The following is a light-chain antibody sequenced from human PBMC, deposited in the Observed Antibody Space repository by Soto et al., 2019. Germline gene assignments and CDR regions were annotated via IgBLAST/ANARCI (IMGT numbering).Light chain of an antibody. Sequence: QAVVTQPASVSGSPGQSITISCTGTSSDVGAYNYVSWYQQHPDKAPKLMIYDVSNRPSGVSNRFSGSKSGNTASLTISGLQAEDEADYYCNSYSSTTSYVFGTGTKLTVL. CDR3: NSYSSTTSYV. CDR2: DVS. V-gene: IGLV2-14*01. J-gene: IGLJ1*01. CDR1: SSDVGAYNY.